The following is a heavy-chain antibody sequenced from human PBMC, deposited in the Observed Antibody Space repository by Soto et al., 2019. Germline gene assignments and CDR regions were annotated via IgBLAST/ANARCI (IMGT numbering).Heavy chain of an antibody. CDR2: ISSSGSTI. Sequence: QVQLVESGGGLVKPGGSLRLSCAASGFTFVDYYMGWIGQAPGKGLGGVSYISSSGSTIYYADSVKGRFTISGDNAKNSLYLQMNSLRAEDTAVYYCARRGSSSGGRLYWGQGTLVTVSS. D-gene: IGHD6-6*01. CDR1: GFTFVDYY. J-gene: IGHJ4*02. V-gene: IGHV3-11*01. CDR3: ARRGSSSGGRLY.